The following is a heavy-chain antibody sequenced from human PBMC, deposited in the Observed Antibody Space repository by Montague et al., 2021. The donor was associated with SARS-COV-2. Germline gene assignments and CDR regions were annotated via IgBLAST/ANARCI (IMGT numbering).Heavy chain of an antibody. CDR1: GGSSRGYY. Sequence: TLSLTRAVYGGSSRGYYWGWTRQPPGKGLEWIGEINQSGSPNYNPSPXTQVTLSVDTSQKQFSLKLSSLPAADTAVYYCARVAGGYYHDSSAYFDYWGQGSLVTVSS. CDR2: INQSGSP. V-gene: IGHV4-34*01. CDR3: ARVAGGYYHDSSAYFDY. D-gene: IGHD3-22*01. J-gene: IGHJ4*02.